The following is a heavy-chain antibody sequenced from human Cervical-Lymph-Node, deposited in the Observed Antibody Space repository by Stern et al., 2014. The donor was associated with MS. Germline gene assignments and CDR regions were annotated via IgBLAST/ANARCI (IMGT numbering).Heavy chain of an antibody. CDR3: AKGGSGSYLD. D-gene: IGHD1-26*01. J-gene: IGHJ4*02. CDR2: ISYDGRDK. CDR1: GFVFRRYA. Sequence: VQLVHSGGGVVQPGRSLRLSCAASGFVFRRYALHWVRQAPGKGLEWVALISYDGRDKYYTDSVKGRFTVSRDNSNNTVDLEMNSLRLEDTAVYYCAKGGSGSYLDWGQGSLVTVSS. V-gene: IGHV3-30*04.